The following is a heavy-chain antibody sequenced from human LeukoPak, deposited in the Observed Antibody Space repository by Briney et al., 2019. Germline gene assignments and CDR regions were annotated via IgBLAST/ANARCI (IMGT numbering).Heavy chain of an antibody. J-gene: IGHJ4*02. Sequence: GGSLRLSCAASRFAFSSYAMNWVRQAPGQGLEWVSAISGSGDTTDYADSVKGRFSISRDNSKNTLYLQMNSLRAEDTAIYYCARDATQYLRYGYFDYWGPGILVTVSS. CDR3: ARDATQYLRYGYFDY. CDR1: RFAFSSYA. CDR2: ISGSGDTT. D-gene: IGHD3-9*01. V-gene: IGHV3-23*01.